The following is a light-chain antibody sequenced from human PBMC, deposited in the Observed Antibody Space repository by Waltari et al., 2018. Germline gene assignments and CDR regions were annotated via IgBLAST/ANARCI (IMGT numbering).Light chain of an antibody. J-gene: IGLJ2*01. Sequence: QSALTQPASVSGSPGQSITISCTSDVGNYHLVSWYQQRPGTAPKLKIYGATKRPSGVSDRFSGSKSANTASLTITGLQAEDEADYYCCTFTSSGTWVFGGGTKLTVL. CDR1: SDVGNYHL. CDR3: CTFTSSGTWV. V-gene: IGLV2-23*01. CDR2: GAT.